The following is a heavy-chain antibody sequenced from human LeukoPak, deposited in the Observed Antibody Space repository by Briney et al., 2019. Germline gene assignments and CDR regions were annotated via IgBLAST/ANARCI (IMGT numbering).Heavy chain of an antibody. V-gene: IGHV3-30*04. CDR1: GFTFSSYA. J-gene: IGHJ4*02. D-gene: IGHD7-27*01. CDR3: ARLIPGVYFDY. Sequence: GGSLRLSCAASGFTFSSYAMHWVRQAPGKGLEWVAVISYDGSNKYYADSVKGRFTISRDNSKNTLYLQMNSLRAEDTAVYYCARLIPGVYFDYWGQGTLVTVSS. CDR2: ISYDGSNK.